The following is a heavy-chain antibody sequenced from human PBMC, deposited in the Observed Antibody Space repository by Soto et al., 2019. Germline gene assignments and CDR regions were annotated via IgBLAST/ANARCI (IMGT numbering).Heavy chain of an antibody. CDR2: IYYNGNT. CDR1: GCSISNYY. J-gene: IGHJ4*02. V-gene: IGHV4-59*01. CDR3: ARGVTMIRGLAHLYFDY. D-gene: IGHD3-10*01. Sequence: SETLSLTCTVSGCSISNYYWSWIRESPGKGLEGIGKIYYNGNTNYNPSLKSRVAIAVDTSKNQFSLKLSSVSAADTAVYYCARGVTMIRGLAHLYFDYWGQGTLVTVSS.